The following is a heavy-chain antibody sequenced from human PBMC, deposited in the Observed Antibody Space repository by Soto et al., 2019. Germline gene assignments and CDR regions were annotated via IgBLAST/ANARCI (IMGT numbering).Heavy chain of an antibody. Sequence: SETLSLTCAVYGGSFSGYYWSWIRQPPGKGLEWIGEINHSGSTNYNPSLKSRVTISVDTPKNQFSLKLSSVTAADTAVYYCARGNRYYDILTGYTRRGHYYYYMDVWGKGTTVTVSS. CDR3: ARGNRYYDILTGYTRRGHYYYYMDV. CDR2: INHSGST. CDR1: GGSFSGYY. D-gene: IGHD3-9*01. J-gene: IGHJ6*03. V-gene: IGHV4-34*01.